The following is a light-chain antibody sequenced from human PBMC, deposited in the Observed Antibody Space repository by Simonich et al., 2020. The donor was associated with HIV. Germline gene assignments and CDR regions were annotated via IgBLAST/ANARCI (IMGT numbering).Light chain of an antibody. Sequence: EIVMTQSPATLSVSPGERATLSCRASQSVSSNLAWYQQKPGQAPRLLIYGASTRATGIPARFSGSGSGTDFTLTISRLAPEDFAVYYCQQYGSSRTFGQGTKVEIK. J-gene: IGKJ1*01. CDR2: GAS. CDR3: QQYGSSRT. V-gene: IGKV3-15*01. CDR1: QSVSSN.